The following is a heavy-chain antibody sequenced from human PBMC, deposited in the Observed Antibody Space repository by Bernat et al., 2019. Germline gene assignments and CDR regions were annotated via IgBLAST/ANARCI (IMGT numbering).Heavy chain of an antibody. Sequence: EVQLVQSGAEVKKPGESLKISCKGSGYSFSSYWIGWVRQMPGKGLAWMGIIYPGDSDTRYSPSSQGQDDIAADRSSSTAYLQWGSLTATDTAMYYCARHSRSYGSPRGDMDVWGRGTTVTVSS. J-gene: IGHJ6*02. CDR1: GYSFSSYW. CDR2: IYPGDSDT. V-gene: IGHV5-51*01. D-gene: IGHD5-18*01. CDR3: ARHSRSYGSPRGDMDV.